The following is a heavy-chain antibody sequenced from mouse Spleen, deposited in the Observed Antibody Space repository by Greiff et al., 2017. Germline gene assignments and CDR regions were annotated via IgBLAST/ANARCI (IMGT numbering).Heavy chain of an antibody. Sequence: QVQLKQSGPELVKPGASVKISCKASGYSFTSYYIHWVKQRPGQGLEWIGWIYPGSGNTKYNEKFKGKATLTADTSSSTAYMQLSSLTSEDSAVYYCARKRGTTRLFAYWGQGTLVTVSA. J-gene: IGHJ3*01. CDR1: GYSFTSYY. CDR2: IYPGSGNT. V-gene: IGHV1-66*01. D-gene: IGHD5-5*01. CDR3: ARKRGTTRLFAY.